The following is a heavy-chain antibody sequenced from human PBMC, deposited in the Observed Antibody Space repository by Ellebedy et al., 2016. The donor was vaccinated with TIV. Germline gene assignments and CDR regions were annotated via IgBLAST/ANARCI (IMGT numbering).Heavy chain of an antibody. CDR2: INPSGGST. CDR3: ARGRLYNWNDDPNRYNYYYGMDV. D-gene: IGHD1-1*01. J-gene: IGHJ6*02. V-gene: IGHV1-46*01. Sequence: ASVKVSCXASGYTFTSYYMHWVRQAPGQGLEWMGIINPSGGSTSYAQKFQGRVTMTRDTSTSTVYMELSSLRSEDTAVYYCARGRLYNWNDDPNRYNYYYGMDVWGQGTTVTVSS. CDR1: GYTFTSYY.